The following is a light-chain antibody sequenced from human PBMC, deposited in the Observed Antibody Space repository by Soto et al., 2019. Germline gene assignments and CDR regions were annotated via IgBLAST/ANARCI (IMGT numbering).Light chain of an antibody. CDR2: DAT. J-gene: IGLJ2*01. V-gene: IGLV7-46*01. CDR1: TGGVTSGHW. CDR3: SLSFGGTVV. Sequence: QAVVTQEPSMTVSPGGTVTLTCGSSTGGVTSGHWPYWFQQKAGQAPRTLIYDATNKPSWTPARFSGSLLGGKAALTLSGAQPEDEAEYYCSLSFGGTVVFGGGTKVTVL.